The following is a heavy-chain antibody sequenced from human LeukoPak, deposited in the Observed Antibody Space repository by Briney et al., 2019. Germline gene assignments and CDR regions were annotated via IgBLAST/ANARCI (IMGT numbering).Heavy chain of an antibody. CDR2: IYYSGST. J-gene: IGHJ6*02. CDR3: ARTTVAPTRYYYYYYGMDV. CDR1: GDSISSYY. V-gene: IGHV4-59*06. D-gene: IGHD4-23*01. Sequence: SETLSLTCTVSGDSISSYYWSWIRQPPGKGLEWIGYIYYSGSTYYNPSLKSRVTISVDTSKNQFSLKLSSVTAADTAVYYCARTTVAPTRYYYYYYGMDVWGQGTTVTVSS.